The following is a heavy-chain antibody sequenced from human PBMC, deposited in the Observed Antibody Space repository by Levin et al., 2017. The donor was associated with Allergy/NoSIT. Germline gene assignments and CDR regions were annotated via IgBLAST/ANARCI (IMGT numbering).Heavy chain of an antibody. CDR3: VRGAKDWERGVTADF. CDR1: GFNLRDYY. D-gene: IGHD1-26*01. Sequence: GGSLRLSCSTSGFNLRDYYMSWVRQAPGKGLECVADITSSGIAIYNADSVEGRFTVSKDNAKNSLYLPMNSLRIEDTAGYYCVRGAKDWERGVTADFWGQGTLVTVSS. CDR2: ITSSGIAI. V-gene: IGHV3-11*01. J-gene: IGHJ4*02.